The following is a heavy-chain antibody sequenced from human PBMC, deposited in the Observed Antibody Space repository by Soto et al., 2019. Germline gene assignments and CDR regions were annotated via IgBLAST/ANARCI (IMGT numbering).Heavy chain of an antibody. CDR3: TRDVNRYALD. J-gene: IGHJ4*02. D-gene: IGHD2-8*01. Sequence: GETLTLSCTASGFTFGGYTFIWFCLAQGTGLEWVGFIRLKAYGGTTEYAASVKGRFTISRDDSKSIAYLQMNSLKTDDTAVYYCTRDVNRYALDWGQGTLVTVSS. CDR2: IRLKAYGGTT. V-gene: IGHV3-49*03. CDR1: GFTFGGYT.